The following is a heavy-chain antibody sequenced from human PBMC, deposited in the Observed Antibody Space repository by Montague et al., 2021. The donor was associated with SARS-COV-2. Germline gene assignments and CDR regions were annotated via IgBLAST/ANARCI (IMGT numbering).Heavy chain of an antibody. CDR1: GGSISSYY. Sequence: SETLSLTCTVSGGSISSYYWSWIRQPPGKGLEWIGYIYYSGSTNYNPSLKSRVTISVDTSKNQFSLKLSSVTAADTAVYYCARDSLIAARPADYYCMDVWGRGTTVTVSS. D-gene: IGHD6-6*01. J-gene: IGHJ6*02. V-gene: IGHV4-59*12. CDR3: ARDSLIAARPADYYCMDV. CDR2: IYYSGST.